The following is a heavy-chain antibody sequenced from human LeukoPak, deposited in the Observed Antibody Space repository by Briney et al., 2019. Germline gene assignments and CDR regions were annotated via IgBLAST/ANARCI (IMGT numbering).Heavy chain of an antibody. CDR2: IYYSGST. Sequence: SETLSLTCTVSGGSFTISSYYWSWIRQPPGKGLEWIGYIYYSGSTNYNPPLKSRVTISVDTSKNQFSLKLSSVTAADTAVYYCARVRPITMIVVVIERYYFDYWGQGTLVTVSS. D-gene: IGHD3-22*01. J-gene: IGHJ4*02. CDR3: ARVRPITMIVVVIERYYFDY. CDR1: GGSFTISSYY. V-gene: IGHV4-61*01.